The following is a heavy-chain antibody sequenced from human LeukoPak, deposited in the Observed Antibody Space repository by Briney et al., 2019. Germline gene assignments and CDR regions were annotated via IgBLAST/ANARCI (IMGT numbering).Heavy chain of an antibody. Sequence: GASVKVSCKASGYTFTGYYMHWVRQAPGQGLEWMGWINPNSGGTNYAQKFQGRVTMTRDTSISTVYMELSSLTSDDTAVYYCARAGMIVQPSAQNDYWGQGTLVTVSS. CDR2: INPNSGGT. D-gene: IGHD3-22*01. J-gene: IGHJ4*02. CDR1: GYTFTGYY. V-gene: IGHV1-2*02. CDR3: ARAGMIVQPSAQNDY.